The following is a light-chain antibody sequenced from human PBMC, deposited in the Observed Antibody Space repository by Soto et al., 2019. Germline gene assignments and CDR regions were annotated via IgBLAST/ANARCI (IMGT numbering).Light chain of an antibody. V-gene: IGKV3-11*01. Sequence: IVWTQCPATLSLSPGERATLSVRASQSVSSYLAWYQQKPGQAPRLLIYDASNRATGIPARFSGSGSGTDFTLTISSLEPEDFAVYYCQQYGSSGTFGQGTKVDIK. CDR3: QQYGSSGT. CDR1: QSVSSY. CDR2: DAS. J-gene: IGKJ1*01.